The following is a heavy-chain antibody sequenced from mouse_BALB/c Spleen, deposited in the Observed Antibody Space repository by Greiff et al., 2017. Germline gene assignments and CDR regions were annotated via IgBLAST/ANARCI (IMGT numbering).Heavy chain of an antibody. J-gene: IGHJ2*01. CDR1: GFTFSSYY. CDR2: INSNGGST. CDR3: ARHGPIYYGNPYYFDY. D-gene: IGHD2-1*01. Sequence: DVMLVESGGGLVKLGGSLKLSCAASGFTFSSYYMSWVRQTPEKRLELVAAINSNGGSTYYPDTVKGRFTISRDNAKNTLYLQMSSLKSEDTALYYCARHGPIYYGNPYYFDYWGQGTTLTVSS. V-gene: IGHV5-6-2*01.